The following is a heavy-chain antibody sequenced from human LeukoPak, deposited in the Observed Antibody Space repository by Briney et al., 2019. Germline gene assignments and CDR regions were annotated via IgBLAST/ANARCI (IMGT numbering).Heavy chain of an antibody. D-gene: IGHD7-27*01. CDR2: IYSDTIT. CDR1: GGSISSGSYW. CDR3: ASLGSHDS. V-gene: IGHV4-61*02. J-gene: IGHJ4*02. Sequence: SETLSLTCTVSGGSISSGSYWWNWIRQPAGKGLEWIGRIYSDTITTYNPSLKSRVTISVDTSKNQFSLKLTSVTAADTAVYYCASLGSHDSWGQGTLVTVSS.